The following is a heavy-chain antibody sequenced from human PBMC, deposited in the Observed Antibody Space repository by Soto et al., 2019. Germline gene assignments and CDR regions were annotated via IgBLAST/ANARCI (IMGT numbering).Heavy chain of an antibody. CDR1: GFTFSSYA. V-gene: IGHV3-30-3*01. CDR2: ISYDGSNK. CDR3: ARVGSRGGTYYYYYGMYV. D-gene: IGHD1-1*01. Sequence: QVQLVESGGGVVQPGRSLRLSCAASGFTFSSYAMHWVRQAPGKGLEWVAVISYDGSNKYYADSVKGRFTISRDNSKNTLYLQMNSLRAEDTAVYYCARVGSRGGTYYYYYGMYVWGQGTTVTVSS. J-gene: IGHJ6*02.